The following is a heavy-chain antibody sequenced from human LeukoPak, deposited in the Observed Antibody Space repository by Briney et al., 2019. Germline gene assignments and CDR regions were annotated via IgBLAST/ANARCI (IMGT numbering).Heavy chain of an antibody. CDR1: GFRFSSQW. D-gene: IGHD1-7*01. V-gene: IGHV3-7*01. CDR2: INSDGSAK. Sequence: EGSLRLSCAVSGFRFSSQWMTWVRQAPGTGLEWVATINSDGSAKYHVDSMKGRFTISRDNAKNLVYLQMSILRAEDTAVYYCADLGTSDCGQGTLVTVSS. J-gene: IGHJ4*02. CDR3: ADLGTSD.